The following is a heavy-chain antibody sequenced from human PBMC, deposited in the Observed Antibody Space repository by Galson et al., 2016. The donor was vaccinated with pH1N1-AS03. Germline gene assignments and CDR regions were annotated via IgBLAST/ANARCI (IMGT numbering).Heavy chain of an antibody. V-gene: IGHV4-38-2*02. CDR3: ARSPRVISVAGTFPSRSDP. J-gene: IGHJ5*02. D-gene: IGHD6-19*01. CDR2: IYPGVNA. CDR1: GYSITTGHY. Sequence: SETLSLTCTVSGYSITTGHYWGWIRQPPGKVLEWIGSIYPGVNADYNPSLKSRVTISVDTSKNQFSLKLSSVTAADTAVYYCARSPRVISVAGTFPSRSDPWGQRTLVTVSS.